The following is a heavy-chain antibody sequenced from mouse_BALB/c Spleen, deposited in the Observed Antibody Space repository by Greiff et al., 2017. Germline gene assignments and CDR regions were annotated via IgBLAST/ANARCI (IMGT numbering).Heavy chain of an antibody. CDR1: GFTFSSYT. J-gene: IGHJ3*01. Sequence: EVQVVESGGGLVQPGGSLKLSCAASGFTFSSYTMSWVRQTPEKRLEWVAYISNGGGSTYYPDTVKGRFTISRDNAKNTLYLQMSSLKSEDTAMYYCARHNGYNWGQGTLVTVSA. V-gene: IGHV5-12-2*01. D-gene: IGHD2-2*01. CDR3: ARHNGYN. CDR2: ISNGGGST.